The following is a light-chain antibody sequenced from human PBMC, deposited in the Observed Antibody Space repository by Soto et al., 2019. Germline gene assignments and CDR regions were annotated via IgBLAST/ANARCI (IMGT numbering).Light chain of an antibody. CDR1: SSNIGNNY. Sequence: QSVLTQPPSVSAAPGQKVTISCSGSSSNIGNNYVSWYQQLPGTAPKLLIYDNNKRPSGIPDRCPGSKSGTSATLGITGLQTGDEADYYCGTWDSSLSAGGDVVFGGGTKLTVL. CDR2: DNN. CDR3: GTWDSSLSAGGDVV. V-gene: IGLV1-51*01. J-gene: IGLJ2*01.